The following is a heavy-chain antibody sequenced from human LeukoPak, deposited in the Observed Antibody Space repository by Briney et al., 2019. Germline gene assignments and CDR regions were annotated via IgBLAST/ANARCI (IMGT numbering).Heavy chain of an antibody. Sequence: SETLSLTCTVSGGSIRSDYWSWIRQPPGKGLEWIGYIYYSGSTNYTPSLKSRVTLSVDTSKNQFSLRLSSVTAADTAVYCCARHFKRLASDYYYYGMDVWGQGTTVTVSS. CDR2: IYYSGST. CDR3: ARHFKRLASDYYYYGMDV. CDR1: GGSIRSDY. J-gene: IGHJ6*02. V-gene: IGHV4-59*08.